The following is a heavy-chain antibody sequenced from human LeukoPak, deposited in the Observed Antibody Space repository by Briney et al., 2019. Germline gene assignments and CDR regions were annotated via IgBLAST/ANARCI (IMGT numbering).Heavy chain of an antibody. V-gene: IGHV1-8*01. CDR3: ARLPISSYYYYYMDV. D-gene: IGHD3-9*01. CDR1: GYTFTSYD. J-gene: IGHJ6*03. CDR2: MNPNSGNT. Sequence: ASVKVSCKASGYTFTSYDINWVRQATGQGLEWMGWMNPNSGNTGYAQKFQGRVTMTRNTSISTAYMELSSLRSEDTAVYYCARLPISSYYYYYMDVWGKGTTVTISS.